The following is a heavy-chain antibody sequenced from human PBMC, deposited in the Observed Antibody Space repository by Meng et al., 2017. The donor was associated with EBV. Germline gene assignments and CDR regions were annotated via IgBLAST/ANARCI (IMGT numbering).Heavy chain of an antibody. CDR2: LIPMSDAP. J-gene: IGHJ4*02. D-gene: IGHD3-10*01. CDR1: GGTVRSDA. V-gene: IGHV1-69*01. Sequence: LVWLEAGAKEAGSSGKVVCKTSGGTVRSDAISWVRQAPGQGLEWMGGLIPMSDAPHYAQKFQGRVTITADESTSTHYMDLSGLRSEDTAVYYCASESGRGFTPDYWGQGTLVTVSS. CDR3: ASESGRGFTPDY.